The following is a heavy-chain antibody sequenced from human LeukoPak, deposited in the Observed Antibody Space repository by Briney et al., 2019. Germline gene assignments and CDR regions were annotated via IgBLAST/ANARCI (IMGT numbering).Heavy chain of an antibody. CDR3: ARVLDTAMAVDY. D-gene: IGHD5-18*01. Sequence: GGSLRLSCAASGFTFSTYWMTWVRQAPGKGLEWVANIKHDGRDKYHLDSVKGRFTISGDNAKNSLYLQMNSLRAEDTAVYYCARVLDTAMAVDYWGQGTLVTVSS. CDR1: GFTFSTYW. V-gene: IGHV3-7*02. CDR2: IKHDGRDK. J-gene: IGHJ4*02.